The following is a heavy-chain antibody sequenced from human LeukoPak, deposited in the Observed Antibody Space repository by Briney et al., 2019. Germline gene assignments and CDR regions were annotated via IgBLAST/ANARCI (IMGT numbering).Heavy chain of an antibody. CDR2: ISSSSSTI. Sequence: GGSLRPSCAASGFTFSSYSRNWVRQAPGKRLEWVSYISSSSSTIYYADSVKGRFTISRDNAKNSLYLQMNSLRAEDTAVYYCARARKGGFYNDPFDYWGQGTLVTVSS. CDR3: ARARKGGFYNDPFDY. J-gene: IGHJ4*02. CDR1: GFTFSSYS. V-gene: IGHV3-48*04. D-gene: IGHD3-10*01.